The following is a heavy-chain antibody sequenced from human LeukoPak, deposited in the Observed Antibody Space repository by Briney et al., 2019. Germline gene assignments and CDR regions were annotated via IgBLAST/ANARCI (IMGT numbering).Heavy chain of an antibody. Sequence: ASVKVSCKASGYTFTSYAMNWVRQAPGQGLEWMGWINTNTGNPTYARGFTGRFVFSLDTSVSTAYLQISSLKAEDTAVYYCARDVDYGVTRLQPDAFDIWGQGTMVTVSS. CDR2: INTNTGNP. J-gene: IGHJ3*02. D-gene: IGHD4-17*01. CDR3: ARDVDYGVTRLQPDAFDI. CDR1: GYTFTSYA. V-gene: IGHV7-4-1*02.